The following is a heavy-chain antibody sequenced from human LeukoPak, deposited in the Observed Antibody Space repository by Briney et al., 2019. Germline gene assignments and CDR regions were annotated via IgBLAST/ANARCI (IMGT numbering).Heavy chain of an antibody. D-gene: IGHD1-26*01. V-gene: IGHV3-74*01. J-gene: IGHJ3*02. CDR1: GFTFSSYW. CDR2: INSEGTST. Sequence: GGSLRLSCAASGFTFSSYWMHWVRHAPGKGLVCVSRINSEGTSTSYADSVKGRFTISRDNAKNTLYLQMNSLRAEDTAVYYCARAIHLVGAFDIWGQGTMVTVSS. CDR3: ARAIHLVGAFDI.